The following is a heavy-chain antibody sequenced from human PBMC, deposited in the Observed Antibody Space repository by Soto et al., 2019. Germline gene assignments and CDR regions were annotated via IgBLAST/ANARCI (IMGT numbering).Heavy chain of an antibody. CDR2: IYHSGST. J-gene: IGHJ6*02. Sequence: SETLSLTCAVFGGSISSSNWWRWVRQPPGKGLEWIGEIYHSGSTNYNPSLKSRVTISVDKSKNQFSLKLSSVTAADTAVYYCARGWLERPHNYGMDVWGQGTTVTVSS. V-gene: IGHV4-4*02. CDR1: GGSISSSNW. CDR3: ARGWLERPHNYGMDV. D-gene: IGHD1-1*01.